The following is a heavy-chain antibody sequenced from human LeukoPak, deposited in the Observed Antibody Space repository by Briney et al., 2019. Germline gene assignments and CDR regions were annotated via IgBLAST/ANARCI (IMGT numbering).Heavy chain of an antibody. V-gene: IGHV4-61*01. CDR1: GGSISGSISRYY. CDR2: IYYSGST. D-gene: IGHD1-26*01. Sequence: NPSETLSLTCTVSGGSISGSISRYYWNWIRQPPGKGLEWIGYIYYSGSTNYNPSLKSRVTISVDTSKNQFSLKMTSVTAADTAVYYCATSSGNYYYWGQGTLVTVSS. J-gene: IGHJ4*02. CDR3: ATSSGNYYY.